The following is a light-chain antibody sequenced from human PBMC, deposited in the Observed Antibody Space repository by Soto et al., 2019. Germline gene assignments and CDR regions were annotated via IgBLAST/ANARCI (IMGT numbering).Light chain of an antibody. Sequence: VLTQPPSVSGAPGQRVTISCTGGSSNIGAGYDVHWYQQRPGTAPKLLIYGNKNRPSGVPDRFSGSKSGTSASLAITGLQAEDEADYYCQSYDSSLSVSYVFGTGTKVTVL. J-gene: IGLJ1*01. CDR2: GNK. CDR3: QSYDSSLSVSYV. CDR1: SSNIGAGYD. V-gene: IGLV1-40*01.